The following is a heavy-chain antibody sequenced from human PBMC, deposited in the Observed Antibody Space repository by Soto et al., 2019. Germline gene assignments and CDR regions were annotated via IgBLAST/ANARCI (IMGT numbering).Heavy chain of an antibody. CDR1: GGSISSYY. Sequence: QVQLQESGPGLVKPSETLSLTCTVSGGSISSYYWSWIRQPPGKGLEWIGYIYYSGSTNYNPSLKSRVTISVDTSKNQFSLKLSSVTAADTAVYYCARGARQQDEWGQGTLVTVSS. D-gene: IGHD6-13*01. CDR2: IYYSGST. J-gene: IGHJ4*02. CDR3: ARGARQQDE. V-gene: IGHV4-59*01.